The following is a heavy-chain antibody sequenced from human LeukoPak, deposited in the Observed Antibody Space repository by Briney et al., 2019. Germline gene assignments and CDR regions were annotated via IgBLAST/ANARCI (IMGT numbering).Heavy chain of an antibody. CDR3: ASIVMYSSSWYFGY. Sequence: PGGSLRLSCAASGFTFSNFWMTWVRQAPGKGLEWVANIKQDGSEKYYVDPVKGRFTISRDNAKNSLYLQMNSLRAEDAAVYYCASIVMYSSSWYFGYWGQGTLVTVSS. D-gene: IGHD6-13*01. CDR1: GFTFSNFW. V-gene: IGHV3-7*03. J-gene: IGHJ4*02. CDR2: IKQDGSEK.